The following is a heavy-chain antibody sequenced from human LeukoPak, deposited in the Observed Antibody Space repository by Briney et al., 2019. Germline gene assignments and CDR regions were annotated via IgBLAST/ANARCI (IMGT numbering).Heavy chain of an antibody. CDR1: GGSISSGGYS. Sequence: PSQTLSLTCAVSGGSISSGGYSWSWIRQPPGKGLEWIGYIYHSGSTYYNPSLKSRVTISVDTSKNQFSLKLSSVTAADTAVYYCARDKEDDTLDYWGQGTLVTVSS. V-gene: IGHV4-30-2*01. CDR2: IYHSGST. J-gene: IGHJ4*02. CDR3: ARDKEDDTLDY. D-gene: IGHD3-9*01.